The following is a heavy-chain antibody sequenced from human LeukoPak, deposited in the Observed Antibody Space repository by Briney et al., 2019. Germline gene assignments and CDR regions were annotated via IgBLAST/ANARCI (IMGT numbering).Heavy chain of an antibody. Sequence: TGGSLRLSCAASGFTVSSNYMSWVRQAPGKGLEWVSVIYSGGSTYYADSVKGRFTISRDNSKNTLYLQMNSLRAEDTAVYYCARGESGYDFWSGYLTYFDYWGQGTLVTVSS. D-gene: IGHD3-3*01. CDR2: IYSGGST. J-gene: IGHJ4*02. V-gene: IGHV3-53*01. CDR3: ARGESGYDFWSGYLTYFDY. CDR1: GFTVSSNY.